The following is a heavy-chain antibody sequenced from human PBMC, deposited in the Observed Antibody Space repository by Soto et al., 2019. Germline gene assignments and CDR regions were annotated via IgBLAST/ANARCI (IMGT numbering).Heavy chain of an antibody. V-gene: IGHV1-18*01. D-gene: IGHD4-17*01. J-gene: IGHJ3*02. Sequence: QVQLVQSGAEVKKPGASVKVSCKASGYTFTSYGISWVRQAPGQGLEWMGWISAYNGNTNYAQKLQGRAIMTTDTSTSTAYMELRCLRSDDTAVYYCARDPTLYGDYPPDAFDIWGQGTMVTVSS. CDR3: ARDPTLYGDYPPDAFDI. CDR2: ISAYNGNT. CDR1: GYTFTSYG.